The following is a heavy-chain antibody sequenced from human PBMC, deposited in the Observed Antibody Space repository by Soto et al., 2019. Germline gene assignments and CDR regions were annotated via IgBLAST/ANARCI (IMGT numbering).Heavy chain of an antibody. D-gene: IGHD6-13*01. V-gene: IGHV1-69*12. CDR1: GGTFSSYA. CDR2: IIPIFGTA. J-gene: IGHJ6*02. CDR3: ARPAAGTGSYYYGMDV. Sequence: QVQLVQSGAEVKKPGSSVKVSCKASGGTFSSYAISWVRQAPGQGLEWMGGIIPIFGTANYAQKFQGRVTIAADESTSTAYMELSSLRSDDTAVYYCARPAAGTGSYYYGMDVWGQGTTVTVSS.